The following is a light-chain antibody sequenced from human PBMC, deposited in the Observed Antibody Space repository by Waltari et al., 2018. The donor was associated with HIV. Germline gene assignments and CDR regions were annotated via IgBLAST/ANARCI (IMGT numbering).Light chain of an antibody. V-gene: IGKV1-5*03. CDR2: RAS. CDR1: QSIAAG. CDR3: QQYNTSSPWT. J-gene: IGKJ1*01. Sequence: DIQMTQSPSTLPACVGDRITITCRASQSIAAGLAWYQQKPGKAPKLLIYRASSLETGVPSRFSGSGSGTEFTLTISSLQPEDFATYYCQQYNTSSPWTFGQGTKVDI.